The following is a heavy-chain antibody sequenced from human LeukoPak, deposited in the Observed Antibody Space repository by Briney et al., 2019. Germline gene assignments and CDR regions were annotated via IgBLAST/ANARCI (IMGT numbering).Heavy chain of an antibody. CDR2: INPSGGST. CDR1: GYTFTSYC. D-gene: IGHD6-19*01. CDR3: ARVRRVAVAGDWFEP. J-gene: IGHJ5*02. V-gene: IGHV1-46*03. Sequence: GASVKVSCKASGYTFTSYCMHWVRQAPGQGLEWMGIINPSGGSTSYAQKFQGRVTMTRDTSTSTVYMELSSLRSEDTAVYYCARVRRVAVAGDWFEPWGQGTLVTVSS.